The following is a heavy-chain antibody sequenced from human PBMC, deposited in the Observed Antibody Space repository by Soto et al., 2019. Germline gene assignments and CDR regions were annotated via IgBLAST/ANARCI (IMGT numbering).Heavy chain of an antibody. Sequence: QVQLVQSGAEVKKPGASVKVSCKASGYTFTSYGISWVRQAPGQGLEWMGWISAYNGNTNYAQKLQGRVTMTTDTSTSTAYMELRSPRSDDTAVYYCARRDSSGYANWYFDLWGRGTLVTVSS. V-gene: IGHV1-18*01. CDR1: GYTFTSYG. CDR3: ARRDSSGYANWYFDL. CDR2: ISAYNGNT. J-gene: IGHJ2*01. D-gene: IGHD3-22*01.